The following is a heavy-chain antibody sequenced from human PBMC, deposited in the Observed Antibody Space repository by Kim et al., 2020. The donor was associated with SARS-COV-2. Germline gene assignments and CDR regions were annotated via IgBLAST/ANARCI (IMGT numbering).Heavy chain of an antibody. V-gene: IGHV3-11*04. J-gene: IGHJ2*01. D-gene: IGHD3-16*01. CDR2: ISSSGTTI. Sequence: GGSLRLSCADSGFTFSDYYMSWIRQAPGKGLEWVSYISSSGTTIYYADSVKGRFTISRDNAKNSLYLQMNSLRADDTAVYYCARGVNVWAHWYFDLWGRGTLVTVSS. CDR3: ARGVNVWAHWYFDL. CDR1: GFTFSDYY.